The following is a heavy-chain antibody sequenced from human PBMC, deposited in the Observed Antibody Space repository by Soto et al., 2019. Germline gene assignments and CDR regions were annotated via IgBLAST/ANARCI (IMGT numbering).Heavy chain of an antibody. CDR2: ISAYNGNT. Sequence: ASVRVSCKASGYTFTSYGISWVRQAPGQGLEWMGWISAYNGNTNYAQKLQGRVTMTTDTSTSTAYMELRSLRSDDTAVYYCAREGNSEDTIFGVVINSYYFDYWGQGTLVTVSS. CDR1: GYTFTSYG. J-gene: IGHJ4*02. CDR3: AREGNSEDTIFGVVINSYYFDY. D-gene: IGHD3-3*01. V-gene: IGHV1-18*01.